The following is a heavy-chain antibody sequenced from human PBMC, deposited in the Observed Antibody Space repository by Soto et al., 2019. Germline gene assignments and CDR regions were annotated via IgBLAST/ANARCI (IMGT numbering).Heavy chain of an antibody. D-gene: IGHD2-2*01. CDR1: GGTFSSYA. V-gene: IGHV1-69*06. Sequence: SVKVSCKASGGTFSSYAISWVRQAPVQGLEWMGGIIPIFGTANYSQKFQGRVTITADKSTSTAYMELSSLRSEATAVYYCARGRVPAALYYYCYYGMDVWGQGTTVTVSS. CDR3: ARGRVPAALYYYCYYGMDV. CDR2: IIPIFGTA. J-gene: IGHJ6*02.